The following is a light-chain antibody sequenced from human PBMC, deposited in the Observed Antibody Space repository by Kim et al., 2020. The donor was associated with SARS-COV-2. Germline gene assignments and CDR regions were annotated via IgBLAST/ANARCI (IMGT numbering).Light chain of an antibody. J-gene: IGKJ2*01. Sequence: VSLGERATLACCASQSVGNNLAWYQLRPGQAPRLLNYGASTRATGVPARFSGSGSGTEFTLTIPSPQSEDFAVYYCQQYNRWPPYIFGQGTKLEI. V-gene: IGKV3-15*01. CDR1: QSVGNN. CDR3: QQYNRWPPYI. CDR2: GAS.